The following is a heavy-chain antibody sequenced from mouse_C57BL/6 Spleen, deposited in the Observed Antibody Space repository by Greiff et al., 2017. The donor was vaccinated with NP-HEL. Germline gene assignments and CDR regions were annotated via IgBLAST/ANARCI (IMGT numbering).Heavy chain of an antibody. Sequence: VQLQQSGPELVKPGASVKISCKASGYAFSSSWMNWVKQRPGKGLEWIGRIYPGDGDTNYNGKFKGKATLTADKSSSTAYMQLSSLTSEDSAVYLCARWADEAYALSGYLDVWGTGTTVTVSS. CDR2: IYPGDGDT. J-gene: IGHJ1*03. V-gene: IGHV1-82*01. D-gene: IGHD1-1*01. CDR1: GYAFSSSW. CDR3: ARWADEAYALSGYLDV.